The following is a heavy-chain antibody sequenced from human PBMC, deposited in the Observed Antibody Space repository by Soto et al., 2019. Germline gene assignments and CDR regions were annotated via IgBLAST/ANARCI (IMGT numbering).Heavy chain of an antibody. CDR1: GGSISTYW. J-gene: IGHJ4*02. D-gene: IGHD2-15*01. CDR3: ARSRGSTRSFDY. V-gene: IGHV4-59*01. CDR2: IYYSGST. Sequence: PSETLSLTXTVSGGSISTYWWSWIRQPPRKGLEWIGYIYYSGSTNYNPSLKSRVTISVDTSKNQFSLKLTSVTAADTAVYYCARSRGSTRSFDYWGQGTLVTVSS.